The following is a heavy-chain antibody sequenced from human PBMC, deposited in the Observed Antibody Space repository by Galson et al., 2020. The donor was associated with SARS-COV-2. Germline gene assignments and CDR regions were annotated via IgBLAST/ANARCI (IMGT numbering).Heavy chain of an antibody. CDR1: GGSISSGSYY. V-gene: IGHV4-61*02. J-gene: IGHJ6*02. CDR3: ARDRPHIYYDSSGWVPRPSGMDV. CDR2: IYTSGST. Sequence: SETLSLTCTVSGGSISSGSYYWSWIRQPAGKGLEWIGRIYTSGSTNYNPSLKSRVTISVDTSKNQFSLKLSSVTAADTAVYYCARDRPHIYYDSSGWVPRPSGMDVWGQGTTVTVSS. D-gene: IGHD3-22*01.